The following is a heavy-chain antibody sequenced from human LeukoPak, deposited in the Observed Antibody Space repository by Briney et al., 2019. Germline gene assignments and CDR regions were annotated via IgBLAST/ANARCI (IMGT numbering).Heavy chain of an antibody. CDR3: TTVNRGYSYGRYYYYYYMDV. D-gene: IGHD5-18*01. Sequence: GGSLRLSCAASGFTFSSYEMNWVRQAPGKGLEWVGRIKSKTDGGTTDYAAPVKGRFTISRDDSKNTLYLQMNSLKIEDTAVYYCTTVNRGYSYGRYYYYYYMDVWGKGTTVTISS. CDR1: GFTFSSYE. CDR2: IKSKTDGGTT. V-gene: IGHV3-15*01. J-gene: IGHJ6*03.